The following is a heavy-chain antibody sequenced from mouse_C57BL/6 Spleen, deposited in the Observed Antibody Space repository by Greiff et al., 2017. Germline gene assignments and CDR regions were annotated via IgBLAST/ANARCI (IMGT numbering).Heavy chain of an antibody. CDR3: ARQSRGDYFDY. V-gene: IGHV5-6*01. CDR2: ISSGGSYT. Sequence: EVMLVESGGDLVKPGGSLKLSCAASGFTFSSYGMSWVRQTPDKRLEWVATISSGGSYTYYPDSVKGRFTISRDNAKNTLYLQMSSLKSEDTAMYYCARQSRGDYFDYWGQGTTLTVSS. J-gene: IGHJ2*01. D-gene: IGHD3-3*01. CDR1: GFTFSSYG.